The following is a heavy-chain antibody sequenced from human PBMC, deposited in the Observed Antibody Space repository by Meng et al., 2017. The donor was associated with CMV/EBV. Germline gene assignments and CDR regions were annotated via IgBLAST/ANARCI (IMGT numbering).Heavy chain of an antibody. J-gene: IGHJ5*02. CDR3: ARSMVVAGDWFDP. V-gene: IGHV4-4*07. Sequence: QVQLQESVPGRVKPAVTLSPTCTVSGGAISSYSWSWIRQPAGTGLEWIGRIYTSGSTNYNPSLKSRVTMSVDTSKNQFSLKLSSVTAADTAVYYCARSMVVAGDWFDPWGQGTLVTVSS. CDR1: GGAISSYS. CDR2: IYTSGST. D-gene: IGHD2-15*01.